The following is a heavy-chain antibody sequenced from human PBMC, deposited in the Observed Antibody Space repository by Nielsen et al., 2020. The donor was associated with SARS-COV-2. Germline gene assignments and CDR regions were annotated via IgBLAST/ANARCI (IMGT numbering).Heavy chain of an antibody. J-gene: IGHJ4*02. Sequence: SETLSLTCAVYGGSFSGYYWSWIRQPPGKGLEWIGEINAGGSTNYNPSLKSRVTMSVDTSKNQFSLKLSSVTAADTAVYYCARHLRSRTVTTLLDYWGQGTLVTVSS. V-gene: IGHV4-34*01. CDR3: ARHLRSRTVTTLLDY. D-gene: IGHD4-17*01. CDR1: GGSFSGYY. CDR2: INAGGST.